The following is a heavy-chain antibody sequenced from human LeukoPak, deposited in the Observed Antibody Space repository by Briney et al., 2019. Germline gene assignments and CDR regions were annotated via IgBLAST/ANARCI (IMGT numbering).Heavy chain of an antibody. D-gene: IGHD1-1*01. Sequence: GESLKISFKGSGYSFTSYWIGWVRQMPGKGLERMGIIYPGDSDTRYSPSFQGQVTISADKSISTAYLQWRSLKASDTAMYYCARHVHRCRHNYYYYYYMDVWGTGPTVTVSS. CDR2: IYPGDSDT. V-gene: IGHV5-51*01. J-gene: IGHJ6*03. CDR1: GYSFTSYW. CDR3: ARHVHRCRHNYYYYYYMDV.